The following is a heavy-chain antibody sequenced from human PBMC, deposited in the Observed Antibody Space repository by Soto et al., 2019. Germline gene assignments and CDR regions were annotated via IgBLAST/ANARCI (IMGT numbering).Heavy chain of an antibody. CDR1: GYTFNCYG. CDR3: ARDSEGGGYYYYYYGMDV. V-gene: IGHV1-18*04. CDR2: ISAYNGNT. J-gene: IGHJ6*02. Sequence: ASVKVSCKASGYTFNCYGISWVRQAPGQGLEWMGWISAYNGNTNYVQKFQGRVTMTTEKSTSTAYMELRSLRSDDTAVYYCARDSEGGGYYYYYYGMDVWGQGTTVTVSS. D-gene: IGHD2-15*01.